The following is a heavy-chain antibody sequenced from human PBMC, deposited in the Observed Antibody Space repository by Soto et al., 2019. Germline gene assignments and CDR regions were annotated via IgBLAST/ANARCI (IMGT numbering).Heavy chain of an antibody. CDR2: IIPIFGTA. V-gene: IGHV1-69*06. Sequence: QVQLVQSGAEVKKPGSSVKVSCKASGGTFSSYAISWVRQAPGQGREWMGGIIPIFGTANYAQKFQGRVTITADKSTSTAYMELSSLRSEDTAVYYCAGGIVVVVAADYGMDVWGQGTTVTVSS. J-gene: IGHJ6*02. D-gene: IGHD2-15*01. CDR1: GGTFSSYA. CDR3: AGGIVVVVAADYGMDV.